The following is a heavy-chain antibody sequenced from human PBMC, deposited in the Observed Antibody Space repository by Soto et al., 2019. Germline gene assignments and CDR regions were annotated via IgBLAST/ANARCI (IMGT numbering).Heavy chain of an antibody. D-gene: IGHD3-16*01. CDR2: IKSSDGGA. V-gene: IGHV3-23*01. Sequence: GGSLRLSCTTSRFTFSNSAMIWVRQAPGKGLEWVSTIKSSDGGAYYGGSVKGRFTISRDNPKNTLYLQMNSLRAEDTAVYYCAKALGSLDPFDXWGQGTMVTVSS. J-gene: IGHJ3*02. CDR1: RFTFSNSA. CDR3: AKALGSLDPFDX.